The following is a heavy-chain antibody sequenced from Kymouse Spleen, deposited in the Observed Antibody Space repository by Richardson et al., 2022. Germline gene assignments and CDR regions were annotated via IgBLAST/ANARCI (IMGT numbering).Heavy chain of an antibody. V-gene: IGHV4-39*01. D-gene: IGHD3-3*01. CDR1: GGSISSSSYY. Sequence: QLQLQESGPGLVKPSETLSLTCTVSGGSISSSSYYWGWIRQPPGKGLEWIGSIYYSGSTYYNPSLKSRVTISVDTSKNQFSLKLSSVTAADTAVYYCASPSAYDFWSGLFDYWGQGTLVTVSS. J-gene: IGHJ4*02. CDR3: ASPSAYDFWSGLFDY. CDR2: IYYSGST.